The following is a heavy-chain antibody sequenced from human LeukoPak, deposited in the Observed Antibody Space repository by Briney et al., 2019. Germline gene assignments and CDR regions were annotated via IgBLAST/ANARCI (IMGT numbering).Heavy chain of an antibody. J-gene: IGHJ4*02. Sequence: SETLSLTCTVSGGSLSSYYWSWIRQPPGKGLEWIGYIYYSGRTNYNPSLKSRVTISVDTSKNQLSLKLSSVTAADTAVYYCARRGFFDYWGQGTLVTVSS. D-gene: IGHD2-15*01. V-gene: IGHV4-59*08. CDR3: ARRGFFDY. CDR2: IYYSGRT. CDR1: GGSLSSYY.